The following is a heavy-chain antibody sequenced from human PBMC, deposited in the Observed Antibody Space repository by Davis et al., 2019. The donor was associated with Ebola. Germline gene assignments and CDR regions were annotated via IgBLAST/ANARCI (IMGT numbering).Heavy chain of an antibody. CDR1: GFTFSSYS. J-gene: IGHJ3*02. CDR3: TTSWELDAFDI. V-gene: IGHV3-48*01. CDR2: ISSSSSTI. D-gene: IGHD1-26*01. Sequence: GESLKISCAASGFTFSSYSMNWVRQAPGKGLEWVSYISSSSSTIYYADSVKGRFTISRDNAKNSLYLQMNSLKTEDTAVYYCTTSWELDAFDIWGQGTMVTVSS.